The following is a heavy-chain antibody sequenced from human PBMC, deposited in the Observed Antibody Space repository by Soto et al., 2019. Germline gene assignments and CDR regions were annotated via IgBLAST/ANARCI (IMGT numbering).Heavy chain of an antibody. Sequence: QVQLVESGGGVVQPGRCLRLSCAASGFTFSVYGMHWVRRAPGKGLEWVALVSYDGSIKYYADSVKGRFTISRDNSKNTLYLQMNRLRVEDTAVYYCAKDGSHLAVAGTSPTSYFYGLAVWGQGTTVTVSS. CDR3: AKDGSHLAVAGTSPTSYFYGLAV. D-gene: IGHD6-19*01. CDR1: GFTFSVYG. J-gene: IGHJ6*02. V-gene: IGHV3-30*18. CDR2: VSYDGSIK.